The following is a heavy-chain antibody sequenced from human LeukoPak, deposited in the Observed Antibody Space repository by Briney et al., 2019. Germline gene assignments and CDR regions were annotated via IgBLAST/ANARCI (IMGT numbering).Heavy chain of an antibody. CDR2: INHSGDT. CDR1: GFTFFTYS. CDR3: ARDATGWYGWGD. V-gene: IGHV4-34*01. D-gene: IGHD6-19*01. J-gene: IGHJ4*02. Sequence: GSLRLSCAASGFTFFTYSMTWVRQAPGKGLEWIGEINHSGDTNYNPSLKSRVTMSGDTSKNQFSLKLSSVTAADTGVYYCARDATGWYGWGDWGQGTLVTVSS.